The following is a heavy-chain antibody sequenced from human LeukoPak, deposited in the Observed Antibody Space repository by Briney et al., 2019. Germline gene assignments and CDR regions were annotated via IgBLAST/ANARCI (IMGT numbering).Heavy chain of an antibody. D-gene: IGHD3-22*01. CDR2: IYSGGST. Sequence: GGSLRLSCAASGFTVSSNYMSWVRQAPGKGLEGVSVIYSGGSTYYADSVKGRFTISRDNSKNTLYLQMNSLRAEDTAVYYCARDGSGYYPFDYWGQGTLVTVSS. J-gene: IGHJ4*02. CDR3: ARDGSGYYPFDY. CDR1: GFTVSSNY. V-gene: IGHV3-66*01.